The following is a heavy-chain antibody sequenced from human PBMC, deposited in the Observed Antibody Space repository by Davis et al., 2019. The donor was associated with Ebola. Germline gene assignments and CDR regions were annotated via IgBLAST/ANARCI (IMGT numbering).Heavy chain of an antibody. J-gene: IGHJ4*02. CDR1: GFTFSSYG. D-gene: IGHD6-6*01. CDR2: IGHNGVDT. Sequence: GESLKISCAASGFTFSSYGMNWVRQAPGKGLEWVSSIGHNGVDTYYADSVKGRFTISRDNSKSTLYVQMNSLRAEDTAVYYCAKRVDYGSSSAYFDNWGQGTLVTVSS. CDR3: AKRVDYGSSSAYFDN. V-gene: IGHV3-23*01.